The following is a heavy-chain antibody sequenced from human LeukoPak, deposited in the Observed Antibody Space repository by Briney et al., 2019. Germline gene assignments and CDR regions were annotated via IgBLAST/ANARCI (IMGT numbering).Heavy chain of an antibody. J-gene: IGHJ5*02. CDR3: ARERNYGDYNWIDP. CDR1: GGSISSYY. D-gene: IGHD4-17*01. V-gene: IGHV4-59*06. CDR2: IYYTGTT. Sequence: SETLSLTCTVSGGSISSYYWSWIRQPPGKGLEWIGYIYYTGTTSYNPSLKSRVTISVDTSKNQFSLKLTSVTAADTAVYFCARERNYGDYNWIDPWGQGTLVTVSS.